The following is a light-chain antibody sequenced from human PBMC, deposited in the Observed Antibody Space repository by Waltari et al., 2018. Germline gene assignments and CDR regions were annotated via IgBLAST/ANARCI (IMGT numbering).Light chain of an antibody. Sequence: DIQMTQSPSSLSASVGDRVTITCRASQSINSYLTWYQQKPGKAPKLLSYAASILQSGVPSRFSGSGSGTDFTLTISSLQPEDFATYYCQQSHTTPWTFGQGTKVEIK. CDR1: QSINSY. CDR2: AAS. V-gene: IGKV1-39*01. CDR3: QQSHTTPWT. J-gene: IGKJ1*01.